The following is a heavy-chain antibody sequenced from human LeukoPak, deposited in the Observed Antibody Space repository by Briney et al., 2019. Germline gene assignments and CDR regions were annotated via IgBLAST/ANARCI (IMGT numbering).Heavy chain of an antibody. CDR1: GFTVSTNH. CDR2: IYNDGNT. J-gene: IGHJ6*03. D-gene: IGHD2-21*02. CDR3: ARDREVVTAKAQMDV. V-gene: IGHV3-53*01. Sequence: GGSLRLSCAVSGFTVSTNHMSWVRQAPGRGLEWVSVIYNDGNTYYTDSVKGRFTISRDNSKNTVFLQTNSLRVEDTAVYYCARDREVVTAKAQMDVWGKGTTVTVSS.